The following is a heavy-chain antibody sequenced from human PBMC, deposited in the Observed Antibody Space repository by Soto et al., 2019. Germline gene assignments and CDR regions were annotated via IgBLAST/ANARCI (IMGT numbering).Heavy chain of an antibody. D-gene: IGHD1-26*01. V-gene: IGHV3-66*01. CDR2: IYSGGNT. CDR3: TPGREQNFQ. J-gene: IGHJ4*02. CDR1: GLTVSNNY. Sequence: GGSLRLSCVASGLTVSNNYITWVRQAPGKGLEWVSLIYSGGNTYYADSVKGRFTISRDSSRNTVYLQMHSLRPEDTAVYYCTPGREQNFQWGQGTLVTVSS.